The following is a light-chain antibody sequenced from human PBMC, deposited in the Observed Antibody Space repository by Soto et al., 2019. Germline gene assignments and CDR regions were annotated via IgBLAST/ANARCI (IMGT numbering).Light chain of an antibody. V-gene: IGLV1-44*01. Sequence: QSVLTQPPSASGTPGQRVTISCSGSSSNIGSNTVNWYQQLTGTAPKLLIYSNNQRPSGVPDRFSGSKSGTSASLAISGLQSEDEADYYCAAWDDSLNGSYVFGTGTQLTVL. CDR1: SSNIGSNT. CDR3: AAWDDSLNGSYV. CDR2: SNN. J-gene: IGLJ1*01.